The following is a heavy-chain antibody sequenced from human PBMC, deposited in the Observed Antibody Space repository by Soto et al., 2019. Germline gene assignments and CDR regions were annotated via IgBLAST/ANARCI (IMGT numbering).Heavy chain of an antibody. CDR1: GFTVSSNY. V-gene: IGHV3-66*01. CDR3: AREGYGDYVDY. CDR2: IYSGGST. D-gene: IGHD4-17*01. Sequence: GGSLRLSCAASGFTVSSNYMSWVRQAPGKGLEWVSVIYSGGSTYYADSVKGRFTISRDNSKNTLYLQMNSLRAEDTAVYYCAREGYGDYVDYWSQGTLVTVSS. J-gene: IGHJ4*02.